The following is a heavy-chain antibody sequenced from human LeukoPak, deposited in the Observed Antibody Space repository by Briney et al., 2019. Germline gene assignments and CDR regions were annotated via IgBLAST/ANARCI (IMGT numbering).Heavy chain of an antibody. CDR2: ITISSDAI. V-gene: IGHV3-48*04. CDR1: GFNFNSYG. D-gene: IGHD6-19*01. CDR3: ARDPRSIAVVKIDY. Sequence: PGGSLRLSCAASGFNFNSYGMNWVRQAPGKGLEWVSYITISSDAIYYADSVKGRFTISRDNAKNSLYLQMNSLRVEDTAVYFCARDPRSIAVVKIDYWGQGTLVTVSS. J-gene: IGHJ4*02.